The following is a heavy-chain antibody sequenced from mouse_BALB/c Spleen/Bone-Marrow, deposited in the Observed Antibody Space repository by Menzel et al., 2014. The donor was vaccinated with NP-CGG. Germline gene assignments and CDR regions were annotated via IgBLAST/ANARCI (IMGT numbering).Heavy chain of an antibody. CDR3: ARYGGRSYDGFAY. J-gene: IGHJ3*01. CDR2: INPSTGYT. Sequence: VQLQQSGAELAKPGASVKMSCKASGYTFTIYWMHWVKQRPGQGLEWIGYINPSTGYTEYNQKFKDKATLTADKSSRTAYMQLSSLTSEDSAVYYCARYGGRSYDGFAYWGQGTLVTVSA. CDR1: GYTFTIYW. D-gene: IGHD2-12*01. V-gene: IGHV1-7*01.